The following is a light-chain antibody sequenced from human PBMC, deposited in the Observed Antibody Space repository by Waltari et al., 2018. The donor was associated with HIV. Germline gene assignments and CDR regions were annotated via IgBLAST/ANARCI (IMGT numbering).Light chain of an antibody. J-gene: IGKJ4*01. Sequence: DIVMTQSPDSLAVSLGEGATINCKSSQSVSYTSNNKNYLAWYQQKPGQPPKLLIYWASTRESGVPDRFSGSGSGTDFTLTITSLQAEDVAVYYCQQYYTTPLTFGGGTKVEIK. CDR1: QSVSYTSNNKNY. CDR3: QQYYTTPLT. V-gene: IGKV4-1*01. CDR2: WAS.